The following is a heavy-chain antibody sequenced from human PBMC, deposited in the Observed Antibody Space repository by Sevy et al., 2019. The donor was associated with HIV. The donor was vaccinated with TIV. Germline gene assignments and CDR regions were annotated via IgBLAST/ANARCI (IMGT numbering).Heavy chain of an antibody. CDR3: AKNRPPGGSYFSRHGMDV. D-gene: IGHD1-26*01. CDR2: ISYDGNYR. Sequence: GGSLRLSCTASGFTFSTYDIHWVRQAPGKGLEWVAIISYDGNYRYYSDSVRGRFSMSRDNSKNTAYQQMSGLSVEDTAVYYCAKNRPPGGSYFSRHGMDVWGRGTTVTVSS. J-gene: IGHJ6*02. V-gene: IGHV3-30*18. CDR1: GFTFSTYD.